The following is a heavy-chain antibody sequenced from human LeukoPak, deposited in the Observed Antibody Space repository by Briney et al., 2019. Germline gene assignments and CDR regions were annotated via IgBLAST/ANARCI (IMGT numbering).Heavy chain of an antibody. V-gene: IGHV4-39*01. D-gene: IGHD4-11*01. J-gene: IGHJ4*02. CDR1: GGSISSSSYY. CDR3: ARSNDYSNYGLDY. CDR2: IYYSGST. Sequence: SETLSLTCTVSGGSISSSSYYWGWIRQPPGKGLEWIGSIYYSGSTYYNPSLKSRVTISVDTSKNQFSLKLSSVTAADTAVYYCARSNDYSNYGLDYWGQGTLVTVSS.